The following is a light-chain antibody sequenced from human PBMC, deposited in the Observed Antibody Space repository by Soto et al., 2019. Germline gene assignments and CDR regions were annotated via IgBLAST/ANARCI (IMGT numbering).Light chain of an antibody. J-gene: IGKJ3*01. V-gene: IGKV3-11*01. CDR1: QSVGSD. CDR3: QQRGNWPPGFT. CDR2: DTS. Sequence: EIVMTQSPATLSVSPGERATLSCRASQSVGSDLAWYQQKPGQAPRLVIYDTSNRATGIPARFSGSGSGTDFTLTISSLEPEDFAVYYCQQRGNWPPGFTFGPGTKVDIK.